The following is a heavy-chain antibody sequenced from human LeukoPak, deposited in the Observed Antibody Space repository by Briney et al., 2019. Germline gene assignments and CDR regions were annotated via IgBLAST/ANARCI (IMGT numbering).Heavy chain of an antibody. Sequence: PSETLSLTCTVSGGSISSGGYYWSWVRQHPGKGLEWIGYIYYSGSTYYNPSLKSRVTISVDTSKNQFSLKLSSVTAADTAVYYCASGSWIQLWWGFDYWGQGTLVTVSS. J-gene: IGHJ4*02. V-gene: IGHV4-31*03. CDR2: IYYSGST. CDR1: GGSISSGGYY. D-gene: IGHD5-18*01. CDR3: ASGSWIQLWWGFDY.